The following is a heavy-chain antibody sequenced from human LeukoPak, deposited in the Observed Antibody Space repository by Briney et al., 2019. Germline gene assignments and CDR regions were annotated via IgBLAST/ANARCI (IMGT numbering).Heavy chain of an antibody. J-gene: IGHJ3*02. CDR2: INQDGSQR. CDR3: ARDPEFGALDI. D-gene: IGHD3-10*01. V-gene: IGHV3-7*01. CDR1: GFTFTSSY. Sequence: GGSLRLSCAASGFTFTSSYMSWVRQTPGRGLEWVANINQDGSQRSSVDSLKGQFTISRDNANNVLYLQMNSLRVEDTAVYYCARDPEFGALDIWGRGTTVTVSS.